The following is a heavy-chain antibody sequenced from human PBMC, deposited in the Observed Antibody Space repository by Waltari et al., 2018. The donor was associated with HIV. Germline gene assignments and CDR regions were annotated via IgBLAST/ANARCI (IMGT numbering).Heavy chain of an antibody. Sequence: EVHLVESGGGLVQPGRSLRLSCVASGFTFSGYAMHWVRQAPGNGSDGNSCSNSNYATSYEDSVNGRFTISRDNARYSHMLQLDTLSPEDTALYYCAEAILSRHYVLRGSFDTCGQGVLVTVSS. J-gene: IGHJ4*02. CDR1: GFTFSGYA. D-gene: IGHD4-17*01. V-gene: IGHV3-9*01. CDR2: SNSNYAT. CDR3: AEAILSRHYVLRGSFDT.